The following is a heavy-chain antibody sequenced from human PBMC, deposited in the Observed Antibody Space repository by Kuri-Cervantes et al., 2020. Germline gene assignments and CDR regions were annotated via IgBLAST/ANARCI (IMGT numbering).Heavy chain of an antibody. CDR3: ARDSGSYPDY. CDR2: ISSSGSTI. CDR1: GFTFSNAW. J-gene: IGHJ4*02. Sequence: GESLKISCAASGFTFSNAWMSWIRQAPGKGLEWVSYISSSGSTIYYADSVKGRFTISRDNAKNSLYLQMNSLRAEDTAVYYCARDSGSYPDYWGQGTLVTVSS. D-gene: IGHD1-26*01. V-gene: IGHV3-11*01.